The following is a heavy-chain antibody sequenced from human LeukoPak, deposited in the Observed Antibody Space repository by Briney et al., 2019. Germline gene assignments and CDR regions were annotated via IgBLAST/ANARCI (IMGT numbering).Heavy chain of an antibody. V-gene: IGHV1-24*01. Sequence: ASVKVSCKVSGYTLTELSMHWVRQAPGKGLEWMGGFDPEDGETIYAQKFQGRVTMTEDTSTDTAYMELSSLRSEDTAVYYCATDPPTTVVTGDPSDIWGQGTMVTVSS. CDR2: FDPEDGET. CDR1: GYTLTELS. J-gene: IGHJ3*02. D-gene: IGHD4-23*01. CDR3: ATDPPTTVVTGDPSDI.